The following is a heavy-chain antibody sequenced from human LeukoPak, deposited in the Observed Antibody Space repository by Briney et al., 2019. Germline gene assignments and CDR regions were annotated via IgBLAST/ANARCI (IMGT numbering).Heavy chain of an antibody. Sequence: GGSLRLSCAASGFTFSSYDMSWVRQAPGKGLEWVSAISGSGGSTYYADSVKGRFTISRDNSKNTLYLQMNSLRAEDTAVYYCAKAHLDYYDSSGYYALAFDYWGQGTLVTVSS. CDR2: ISGSGGST. D-gene: IGHD3-22*01. CDR3: AKAHLDYYDSSGYYALAFDY. CDR1: GFTFSSYD. V-gene: IGHV3-23*01. J-gene: IGHJ4*02.